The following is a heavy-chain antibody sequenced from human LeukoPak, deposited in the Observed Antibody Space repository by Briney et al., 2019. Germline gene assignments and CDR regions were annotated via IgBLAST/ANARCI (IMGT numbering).Heavy chain of an antibody. V-gene: IGHV3-48*01. CDR3: ARGNRWLVFYYYGMDV. CDR2: ISSSSTI. Sequence: PGGSLRLSCAASGFTFSSYSMNWVRQAPGKGLEWVSYISSSSTIYYADSVKGRFTIPRDDAKNSLYLQMNSLRAEDTAVYYCARGNRWLVFYYYGMDVWGQGTTVTVSS. J-gene: IGHJ6*02. CDR1: GFTFSSYS. D-gene: IGHD6-19*01.